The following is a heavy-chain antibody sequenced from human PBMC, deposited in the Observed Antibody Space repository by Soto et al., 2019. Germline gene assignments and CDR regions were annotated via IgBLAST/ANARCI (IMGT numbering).Heavy chain of an antibody. D-gene: IGHD5-12*01. V-gene: IGHV6-1*01. Sequence: SQTLSLPLAISGDSVSSNSAAWNWIRQSPSRGLEWLGRTYYRSKWYNDYAVSVKSRITIIPDTSKNQFSLQLNSVTPEDTAVYYCARDREYSGYVYYYYGMDVWGQGTTVTVSS. CDR3: ARDREYSGYVYYYYGMDV. CDR1: GDSVSSNSAA. CDR2: TYYRSKWYN. J-gene: IGHJ6*02.